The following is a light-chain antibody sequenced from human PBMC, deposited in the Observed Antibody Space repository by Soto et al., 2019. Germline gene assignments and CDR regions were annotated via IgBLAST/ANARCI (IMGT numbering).Light chain of an antibody. J-gene: IGKJ2*01. CDR2: GAS. CDR3: HQYGSSPPRT. Sequence: EIVMTQSPATLSVSPGERATLSCRASQSVSGNLAWYQQKPGQAPRLLIYGASSRATGIPDRFSGSGSGTDFTLTISRLEPEDFAVYYCHQYGSSPPRTFGQGTKLEIK. V-gene: IGKV3-20*01. CDR1: QSVSGN.